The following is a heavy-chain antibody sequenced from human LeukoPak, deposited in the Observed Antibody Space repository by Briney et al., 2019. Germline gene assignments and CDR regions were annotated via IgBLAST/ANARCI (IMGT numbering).Heavy chain of an antibody. D-gene: IGHD3-3*01. Sequence: SETLSPTCAVYGGSFSGYYWSWIRQPPGKGLEWIGEINHSGSTNYNPSLKSRVTISVDTSKNQFSLKLSSVTAADTAVYYCARRITIFGVVISWFDPWGQGTLVTVSS. CDR2: INHSGST. V-gene: IGHV4-34*01. CDR3: ARRITIFGVVISWFDP. CDR1: GGSFSGYY. J-gene: IGHJ5*02.